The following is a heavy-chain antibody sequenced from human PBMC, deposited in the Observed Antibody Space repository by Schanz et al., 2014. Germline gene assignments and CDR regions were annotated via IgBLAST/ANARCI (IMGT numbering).Heavy chain of an antibody. V-gene: IGHV3-23*04. J-gene: IGHJ4*02. CDR1: GFTFSTSA. CDR2: MNESHSTI. CDR3: VRDSFFAFDY. Sequence: EVQLAESGGGLVQPGGSLRLSCAASGFTFSTSAMHWVRQAPGKGLEWVSAMNESHSTIYYADSVRGRFTIYRDNAENTLFLQMNSLRAEDTAVYYCVRDSFFAFDYWGQGTLVTVSS. D-gene: IGHD3-3*01.